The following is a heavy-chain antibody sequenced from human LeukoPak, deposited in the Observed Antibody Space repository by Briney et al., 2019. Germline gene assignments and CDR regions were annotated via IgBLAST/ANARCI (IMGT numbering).Heavy chain of an antibody. CDR1: VYIFTGSY. CDR3: ARGYCSSTSCYARNDFDY. J-gene: IGHJ4*03. Sequence: APLRVSCTASVYIFTGSYMHWVRQAPGHELEWRGWINPNSGVANYAQKFQGRVTMTRDTSITTAYMELSRLRSDDTAVYYRARGYCSSTSCYARNDFDYSGHGTLVTVSS. CDR2: INPNSGVA. D-gene: IGHD2-2*01. V-gene: IGHV1-2*02.